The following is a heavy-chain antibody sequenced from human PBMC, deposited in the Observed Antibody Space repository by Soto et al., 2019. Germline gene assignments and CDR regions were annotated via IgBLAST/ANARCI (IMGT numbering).Heavy chain of an antibody. J-gene: IGHJ4*02. CDR1: GFTFSSYA. D-gene: IGHD3-22*01. V-gene: IGHV3-30-3*01. CDR3: ARDYYDSSGYYRQDVVY. Sequence: GGSLRLSCAASGFTFSSYAMHWVRQAPGKGLEWVAVISYDGSNKYYADSVKGRFTISRDNSKNTLYLQMNSLRAEDTAVYYCARDYYDSSGYYRQDVVYWGQGTLVTAPQ. CDR2: ISYDGSNK.